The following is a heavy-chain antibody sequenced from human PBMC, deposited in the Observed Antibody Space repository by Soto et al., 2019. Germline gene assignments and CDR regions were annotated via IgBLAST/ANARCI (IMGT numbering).Heavy chain of an antibody. V-gene: IGHV3-13*01. CDR1: GFTFSDYD. D-gene: IGHD2-15*01. CDR2: IGSDGKT. J-gene: IGHJ4*02. Sequence: GGSLRLSCAASGFTFSDYDMHWVRQATGKGLEWVSAIGSDGKTYYSGSVKGRCTISRENAKNSLFLQMNSLRVGDTAVYYCARGYCSGGRCPGIGFDYWGQGTLVTVSS. CDR3: ARGYCSGGRCPGIGFDY.